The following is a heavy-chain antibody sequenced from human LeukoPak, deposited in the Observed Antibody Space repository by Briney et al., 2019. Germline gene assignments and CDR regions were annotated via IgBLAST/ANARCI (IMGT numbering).Heavy chain of an antibody. V-gene: IGHV1-18*01. J-gene: IGHJ4*02. CDR3: ARDRSVVRGVVIIFDY. CDR1: GYTFTNYG. D-gene: IGHD3-10*01. CDR2: ISANNGNT. Sequence: ASVKVSCKASGYTFTNYGISWVRQAPGQGLEWMGRISANNGNTNYAQKFQGRVTMTTDTSTSTAYMEVRSLTSDDTAVYYCARDRSVVRGVVIIFDYWGQGTLVTVSS.